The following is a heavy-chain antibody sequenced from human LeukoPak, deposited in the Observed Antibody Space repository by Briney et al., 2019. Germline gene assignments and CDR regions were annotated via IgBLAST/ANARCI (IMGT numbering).Heavy chain of an antibody. V-gene: IGHV3-74*01. D-gene: IGHD1-26*01. CDR1: GFTFSSYW. J-gene: IGHJ6*03. CDR3: ARGGSYSLYYYYMDV. Sequence: SGGSLRLSCAASGFTFSSYWMHWVPQAPGKGLVWVSRINSDGSSTSYADSVKGRFTISRDNAKNTLYLQMNSLRAEDTAVYYCARGGSYSLYYYYMDVWGKGTTVTVSS. CDR2: INSDGSST.